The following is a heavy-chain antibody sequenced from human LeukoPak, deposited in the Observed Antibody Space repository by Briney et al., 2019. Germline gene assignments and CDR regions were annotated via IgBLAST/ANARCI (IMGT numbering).Heavy chain of an antibody. CDR3: ARERFIVVVPAEGPLHYGMDV. J-gene: IGHJ6*02. CDR1: GFTVSSNY. CDR2: IYSGGST. D-gene: IGHD2-2*01. V-gene: IGHV3-53*01. Sequence: PGGSLRLSCAASGFTVSSNYMSWVRQAPGKGLEWVSFIYSGGSTYYADSVKGRFTISRDNSKNTLYLQMNSLRAEDTAVYYCARERFIVVVPAEGPLHYGMDVRGQGTTVTVSS.